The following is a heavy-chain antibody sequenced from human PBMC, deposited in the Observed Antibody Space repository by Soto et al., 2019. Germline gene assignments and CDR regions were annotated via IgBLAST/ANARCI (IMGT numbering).Heavy chain of an antibody. Sequence: PSETLSLTCNVSGASVTNDLYFWNWVRQSPGTGLEWLGSIFYTGNTNFNPSLEGRLTMSINTSKNQFSLHLTSVTAADAAVYYCAREIKFVTSTPWSHFDFWGPGALVTVSS. J-gene: IGHJ4*02. CDR1: GASVTNDLYF. D-gene: IGHD2-15*01. V-gene: IGHV4-61*01. CDR2: IFYTGNT. CDR3: AREIKFVTSTPWSHFDF.